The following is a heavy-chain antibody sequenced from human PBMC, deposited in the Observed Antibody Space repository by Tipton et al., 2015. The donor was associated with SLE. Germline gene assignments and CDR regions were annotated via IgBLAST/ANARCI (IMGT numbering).Heavy chain of an antibody. J-gene: IGHJ6*03. CDR2: IYYSGST. Sequence: TLSLTCTVSGGSISSGGYYWSWIRQHPGKGLEWIGYIYYSGSTYYHPSLKSRVTISVDTSKNQFSLKLSSVTAADTAVYYCARDKSSSWYGVYMDVWGKGTTVTVSS. V-gene: IGHV4-31*03. CDR1: GGSISSGGYY. CDR3: ARDKSSSWYGVYMDV. D-gene: IGHD6-13*01.